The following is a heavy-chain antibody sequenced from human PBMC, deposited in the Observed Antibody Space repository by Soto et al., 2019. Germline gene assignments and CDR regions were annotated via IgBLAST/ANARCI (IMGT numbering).Heavy chain of an antibody. CDR2: ISYDGSNK. J-gene: IGHJ4*02. CDR1: GFTFSSYG. CDR3: AKDLHYYDSSGYPAYFDY. Sequence: LRLSCAASGFTFSSYGMHWVRQAPGKGLEWVAVISYDGSNKYYADSVKGRFTISRDNSKNTLYLQMNSLRAEDTAVYYCAKDLHYYDSSGYPAYFDYWGQGTLVTVSS. D-gene: IGHD3-22*01. V-gene: IGHV3-30*18.